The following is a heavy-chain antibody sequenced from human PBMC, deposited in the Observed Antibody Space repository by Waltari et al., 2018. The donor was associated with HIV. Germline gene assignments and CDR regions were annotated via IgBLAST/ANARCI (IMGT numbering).Heavy chain of an antibody. V-gene: IGHV3-23*01. CDR3: ANLERMGICGYDCR. J-gene: IGHJ4*02. D-gene: IGHD5-12*01. CDR1: GFTFSSYA. CDR2: ISGSGGST. Sequence: EVQLLESGGGLVQPGGSLRLSCAASGFTFSSYAMSWVRQAPGKGLEWVSAISGSGGSTYYADSVKGRLTISRDNTKNTLYLQMNSLRAEDTAVYYRANLERMGICGYDCRWGQGTLVTVSS.